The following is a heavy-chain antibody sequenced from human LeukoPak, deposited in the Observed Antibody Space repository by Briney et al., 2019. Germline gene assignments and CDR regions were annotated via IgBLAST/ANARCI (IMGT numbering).Heavy chain of an antibody. V-gene: IGHV1-2*06. D-gene: IGHD5-24*01. CDR1: GYTFTDYY. CDR3: ARSLVFRNGYNDYHFDL. Sequence: GSVKVSCKASGYTFTDYYMHWVRQGPGQGLEWMGRINPKSGDTKYVQKFQGRVTMTRDTSISTAYMELSRLISDDTAVYFCARSLVFRNGYNDYHFDLWGQGTLVTVSS. CDR2: INPKSGDT. J-gene: IGHJ4*02.